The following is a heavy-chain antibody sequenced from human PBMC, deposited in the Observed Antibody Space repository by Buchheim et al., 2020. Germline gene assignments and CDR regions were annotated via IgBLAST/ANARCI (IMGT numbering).Heavy chain of an antibody. CDR2: IYYSGST. D-gene: IGHD4-17*01. CDR3: AGVPDRATVTTRKGWFDP. Sequence: QVQLQESGPGLVKPSETLSLTCTVSGGSISSYYWSWIRQPPGKGLEWIGYIYYSGSTNYNPSLKSRLTMSVDTSNNQFSLKLSSVTAADTAVYYCAGVPDRATVTTRKGWFDPWGQGTL. J-gene: IGHJ5*02. V-gene: IGHV4-59*01. CDR1: GGSISSYY.